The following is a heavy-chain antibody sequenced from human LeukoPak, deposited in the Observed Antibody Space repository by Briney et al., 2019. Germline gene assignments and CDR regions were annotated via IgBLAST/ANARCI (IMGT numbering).Heavy chain of an antibody. CDR1: GGSISPYY. CDR2: TYYSGST. V-gene: IGHV4-59*01. Sequence: FETLCLTCTVSGGSISPYYWSWIRQPPGKGLEWIGYTYYSGSTNYNPSLKSRVTISVDTSKDQFSLRLSSVTAADTAVYYCASGAVLYYFDYWGQGTMATVSS. J-gene: IGHJ4*02. CDR3: ASGAVLYYFDY. D-gene: IGHD4/OR15-4a*01.